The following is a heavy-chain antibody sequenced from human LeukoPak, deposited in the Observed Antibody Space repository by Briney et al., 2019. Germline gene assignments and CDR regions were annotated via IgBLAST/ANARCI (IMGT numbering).Heavy chain of an antibody. Sequence: SETLSLTCTVSGGSVSSGSYYWTWIRQPPGKELEWIGYIYYSGSTNYNPSLKSRVTISVDTSKNQFSLKLSSVTAADTAAYYCARDDYSSGRSDYWGQGTLVTVSS. D-gene: IGHD6-19*01. CDR1: GGSVSSGSYY. CDR3: ARDDYSSGRSDY. J-gene: IGHJ4*02. V-gene: IGHV4-61*01. CDR2: IYYSGST.